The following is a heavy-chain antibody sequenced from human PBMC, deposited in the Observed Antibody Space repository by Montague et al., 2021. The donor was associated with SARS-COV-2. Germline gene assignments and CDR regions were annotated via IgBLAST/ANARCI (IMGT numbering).Heavy chain of an antibody. V-gene: IGHV4-59*01. D-gene: IGHD3-10*01. Sequence: SETLSLTCSVSGGPISGYYWSWIRQSPGKGLEWIGYIYYSGGTIXXPSLKSRVIISVDASKSQFSLKLSSVTAADTAVYYCARDRFMAGGRLPHVFDPWGQGTLVTVSS. J-gene: IGHJ5*02. CDR3: ARDRFMAGGRLPHVFDP. CDR2: IYYSGGT. CDR1: GGPISGYY.